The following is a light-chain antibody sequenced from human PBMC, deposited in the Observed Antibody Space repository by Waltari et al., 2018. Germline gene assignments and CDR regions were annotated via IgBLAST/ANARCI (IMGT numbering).Light chain of an antibody. J-gene: IGKJ4*01. CDR2: AAS. CDR3: QELNTYPQSLT. V-gene: IGKV1-9*01. CDR1: QGISSY. Sequence: DIQLTQSPSFLSASIGDRVTITSRASQGISSYLAWSQQKPGKAPKLLLYAASTLQSGVPSRFSGSGSGTEFTLTISSLQPEDFATYYCQELNTYPQSLTFGGGTKVEI.